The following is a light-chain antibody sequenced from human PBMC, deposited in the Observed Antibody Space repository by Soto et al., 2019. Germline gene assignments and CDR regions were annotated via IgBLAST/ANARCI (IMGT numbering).Light chain of an antibody. CDR2: DVR. Sequence: QSVLTQPAYVSGSRGQSITISCTGTSSDVGGYNFVSWYQQHPGKAPKFIIYDVRNRPSGVSNRFSGSRSGNTASLTISGLQAEDEADYYCSSYTSSSTVIFGGGTKLTGL. V-gene: IGLV2-14*03. J-gene: IGLJ2*01. CDR1: SSDVGGYNF. CDR3: SSYTSSSTVI.